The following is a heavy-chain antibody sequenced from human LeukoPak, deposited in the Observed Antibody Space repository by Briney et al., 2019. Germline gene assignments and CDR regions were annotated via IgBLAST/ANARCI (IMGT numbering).Heavy chain of an antibody. V-gene: IGHV4-38-2*02. CDR1: GYSFSSGYY. J-gene: IGHJ6*02. CDR3: ARGRRGYCSGGSCYNYYYYYGMDV. Sequence: SETLSLTCTVSGYSFSSGYYWGWIRQPPGKGLEWIGSIYYSGSTYYNPSLKSRVTISVDTSKNQFSLKLSSVTAADTAVYYCARGRRGYCSGGSCYNYYYYYGMDVWGQGTTVTVSS. CDR2: IYYSGST. D-gene: IGHD2-15*01.